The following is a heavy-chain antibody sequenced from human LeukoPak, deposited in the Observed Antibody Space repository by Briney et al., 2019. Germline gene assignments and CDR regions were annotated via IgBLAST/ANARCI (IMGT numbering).Heavy chain of an antibody. D-gene: IGHD3-10*01. CDR1: GGTFSSYA. CDR2: IIPIFGTA. Sequence: SVKVSCKASGGTFSSYAISWVRQAPGQGLEWMGGIIPIFGTANYAQKFQGRATITADEFTSTAYMELSSLRSEDTAVYYCARGDHYYGSGSYYYYYYMDVWGKGTTVTVSS. J-gene: IGHJ6*03. V-gene: IGHV1-69*13. CDR3: ARGDHYYGSGSYYYYYYMDV.